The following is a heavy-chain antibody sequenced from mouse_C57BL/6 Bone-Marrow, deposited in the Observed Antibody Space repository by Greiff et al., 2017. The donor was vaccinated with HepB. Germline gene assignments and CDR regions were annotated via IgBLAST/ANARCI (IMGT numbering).Heavy chain of an antibody. J-gene: IGHJ2*01. Sequence: EVHLVESGGGLVKPGGSLKLSCAASGFTFSSYAMSWVRQTPEKRLEWVATISDGGSYTYYPDNVKGRFTISRDNAKNNLYLQMSHLKSEDTAMYYCARVMITTGGYYFDYWGQGTTLTVSS. CDR3: ARVMITTGGYYFDY. CDR1: GFTFSSYA. D-gene: IGHD2-4*01. CDR2: ISDGGSYT. V-gene: IGHV5-4*01.